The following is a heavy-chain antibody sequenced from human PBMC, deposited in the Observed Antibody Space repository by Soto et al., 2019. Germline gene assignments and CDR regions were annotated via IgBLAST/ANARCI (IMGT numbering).Heavy chain of an antibody. Sequence: PGGSLRLSCTTSGFSFGDYAMSWVRQAPGKGLEWVGFIRTKAYGGTPDYAASLKGRFTVSRDDSKSIAYLQMNSLKSEDTALYYCARVSGYSYGYSFGMDVWGQGTTVTVSS. CDR1: GFSFGDYA. J-gene: IGHJ6*02. CDR3: ARVSGYSYGYSFGMDV. V-gene: IGHV3-49*04. D-gene: IGHD5-18*01. CDR2: IRTKAYGGTP.